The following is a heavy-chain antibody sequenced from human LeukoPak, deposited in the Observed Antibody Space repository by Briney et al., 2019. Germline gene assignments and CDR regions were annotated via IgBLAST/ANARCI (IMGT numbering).Heavy chain of an antibody. Sequence: PSETLSLTCTVSGYSISSGYYWSWIRQPPGKGLEWIGEINHSGSTNYNPSLKSRVTISVDTSKNQFSLKLSSVTAADTAVYYCARERRGRWVPYYMDVWGKGTTVTISS. CDR3: ARERRGRWVPYYMDV. CDR1: GYSISSGYY. D-gene: IGHD4-23*01. CDR2: INHSGST. V-gene: IGHV4-38-2*02. J-gene: IGHJ6*03.